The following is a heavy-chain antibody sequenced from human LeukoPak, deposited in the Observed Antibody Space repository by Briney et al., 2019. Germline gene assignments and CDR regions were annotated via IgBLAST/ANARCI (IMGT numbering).Heavy chain of an antibody. J-gene: IGHJ4*02. CDR2: IYYSGST. CDR1: GGSISSYY. CDR3: ARDLLSTAGYFDY. Sequence: SETLSLTCTVSGGSISSYYWSWIRQPPGKGLEWIGYIYYSGSTNYNPSLKSRVTISVDTSKNQFSLNLSSVTAADTAVYYCARDLLSTAGYFDYWGQGTLVTVSS. D-gene: IGHD6-19*01. V-gene: IGHV4-59*01.